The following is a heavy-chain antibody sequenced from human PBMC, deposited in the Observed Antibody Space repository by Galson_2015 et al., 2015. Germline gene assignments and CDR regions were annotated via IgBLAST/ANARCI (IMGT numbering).Heavy chain of an antibody. V-gene: IGHV4-4*08. D-gene: IGHD3-10*01. CDR3: AGFYGSGSHTWFDP. CDR1: GGSFSNYY. J-gene: IGHJ5*02. Sequence: ETLSLTCSVSGGSFSNYYWSWIRQPPGKGLEWLGPISNSGTSNYNPSLKSRATISLDTSKNQFSLKLSSVTAADTAVYFCAGFYGSGSHTWFDPWGQGTLVTVSS. CDR2: ISNSGTS.